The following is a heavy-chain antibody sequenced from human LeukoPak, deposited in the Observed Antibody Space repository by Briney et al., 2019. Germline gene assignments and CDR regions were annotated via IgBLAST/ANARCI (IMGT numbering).Heavy chain of an antibody. CDR1: GFTFSSYA. Sequence: GGSLRLSCAASGFTFSSYAMSWVRQAPGKGLEWVSAISGSGGSTYYADSVKGRFTISRDNSKNTLYLQMNSLRAEDTAVYYCARDLTYYYDSSGYYWRGFFYYWGQGTLVTVSS. D-gene: IGHD3-22*01. J-gene: IGHJ4*02. CDR2: ISGSGGST. CDR3: ARDLTYYYDSSGYYWRGFFYY. V-gene: IGHV3-23*01.